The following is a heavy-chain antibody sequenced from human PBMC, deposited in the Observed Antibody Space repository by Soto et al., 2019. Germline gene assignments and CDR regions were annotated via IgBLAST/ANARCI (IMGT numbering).Heavy chain of an antibody. V-gene: IGHV3-7*01. D-gene: IGHD3-3*01. CDR2: IKQDGSEK. J-gene: IGHJ4*02. CDR3: ARSKFLEWLLYLDY. CDR1: GFTFSSYW. Sequence: GGSLRLSCAASGFTFSSYWMSWVRQAPGKGLEWVANIKQDGSEKYYVDSVKGRFTISRDNAKNSLYLQMNSLRAEDTAVYYCARSKFLEWLLYLDYWGQGTLVPVSS.